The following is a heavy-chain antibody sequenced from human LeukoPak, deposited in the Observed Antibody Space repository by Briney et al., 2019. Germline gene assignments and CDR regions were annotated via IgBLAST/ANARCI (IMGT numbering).Heavy chain of an antibody. CDR3: ARETQRITMVRGVIFSLVDNWFDP. D-gene: IGHD3-10*01. V-gene: IGHV3-21*01. CDR2: ISSSSSYI. CDR1: GFTFSSYS. J-gene: IGHJ5*02. Sequence: PGGSLRLSCAASGFTFSSYSMNWVRQAPGKGLEWVSSISSSSSYIYYADSAKGRFTISRDNAKNSLYLQMNSLRAEDTAVYYCARETQRITMVRGVIFSLVDNWFDPWGQGTLVTVSS.